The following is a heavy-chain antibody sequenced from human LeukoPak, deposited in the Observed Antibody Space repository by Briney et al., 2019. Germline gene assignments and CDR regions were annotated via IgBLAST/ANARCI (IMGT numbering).Heavy chain of an antibody. CDR3: AKDKTIAAPGGDAFDI. CDR2: IRYDGSNK. Sequence: PGGSLRLSCAASGFTFSSYGMHWVRQAPGKGLEWVAFIRYDGSNKYYADSVKGRFTISRDNSKNTLYLQMNSLRAEDTAVYYCAKDKTIAAPGGDAFDIWGQGTMVTVSS. D-gene: IGHD6-13*01. J-gene: IGHJ3*02. V-gene: IGHV3-30*02. CDR1: GFTFSSYG.